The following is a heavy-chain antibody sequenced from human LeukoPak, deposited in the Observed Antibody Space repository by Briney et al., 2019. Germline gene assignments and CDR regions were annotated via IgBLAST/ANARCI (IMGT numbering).Heavy chain of an antibody. CDR3: AKTPKPYYDILTGYYTD. CDR1: GFTFYA. D-gene: IGHD3-9*01. V-gene: IGHV3-9*01. CDR2: ISWNSGSI. Sequence: GGSLRLSCAASGFTFYAMHWVRQAPGKGLEWVSGISWNSGSIGYADSVKGRFTISRDNAKNSLYLQMNSLRAEDTALYYCAKTPKPYYDILTGYYTDWGQGTLVTVSS. J-gene: IGHJ4*02.